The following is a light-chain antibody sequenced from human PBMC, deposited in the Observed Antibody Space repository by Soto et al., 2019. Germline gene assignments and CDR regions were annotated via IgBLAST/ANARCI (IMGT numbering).Light chain of an antibody. CDR1: QSISSY. V-gene: IGKV1-39*01. CDR2: AAS. CDR3: QRSKSTLT. Sequence: QMAHSTISLYASVGDRVNIPLRASQSISSYLNWYQQKPGEATKLLIDAASSLQSGVPSRCSGSVSVTDFTLTISSLQPEDFATYYCQRSKSTLTFGQGTRLEIK. J-gene: IGKJ5*01.